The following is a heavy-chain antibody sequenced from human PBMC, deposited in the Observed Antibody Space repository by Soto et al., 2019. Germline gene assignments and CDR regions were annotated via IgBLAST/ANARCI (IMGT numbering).Heavy chain of an antibody. D-gene: IGHD5-18*01. J-gene: IGHJ4*02. CDR3: ARENNVDTAMAFDY. CDR1: GGSISSSSYY. CDR2: IYYSGST. V-gene: IGHV4-39*07. Sequence: SETLSLTCTVSGGSISSSSYYWGWIRQPPGKGLEWIGSIYYSGSTNYNPSLKSRVTISVDTSKNQFSLKLSSVTAADTAVYYCARENNVDTAMAFDYWGQGTLVTVSS.